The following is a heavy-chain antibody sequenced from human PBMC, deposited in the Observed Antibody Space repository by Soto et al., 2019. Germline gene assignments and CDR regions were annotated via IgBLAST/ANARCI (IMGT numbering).Heavy chain of an antibody. Sequence: GGSLRLSCAGSGFPFNNAWMTWVRQAPGQGLEWIGRITSRTYGATTDYAAPVKGRFIISRDDSKNTVDLQMHALRTEDTAFYYCATPRPGSHGYSFWGHGALVTVS. CDR1: GFPFNNAW. D-gene: IGHD3-16*01. J-gene: IGHJ4*01. CDR2: ITSRTYGATT. V-gene: IGHV3-15*01. CDR3: ATPRPGSHGYSF.